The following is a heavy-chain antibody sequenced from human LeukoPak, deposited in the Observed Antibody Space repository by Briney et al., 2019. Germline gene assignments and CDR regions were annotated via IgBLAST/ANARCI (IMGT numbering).Heavy chain of an antibody. J-gene: IGHJ4*02. CDR1: GGSFSGCY. V-gene: IGHV4-34*01. CDR2: INHSGST. CDR3: ARGEQQLAD. D-gene: IGHD6-13*01. Sequence: KPSETLSLTCAVYGGSFSGCYWSWIRQPPGKGLEWIGEINHSGSTNYNPSLKSRVTISVDTSKNQFSLKLSSVTAADTAVYYCARGEQQLADWGQGTLVTVSS.